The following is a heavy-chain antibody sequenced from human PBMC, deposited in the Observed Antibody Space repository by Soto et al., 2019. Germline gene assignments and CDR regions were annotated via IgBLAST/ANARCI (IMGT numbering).Heavy chain of an antibody. CDR1: GGSISSGGYY. Sequence: QVQLQESGPGLVKPSQNLSLTCTVSGGSISSGGYYWSWIRQHPGKGLEWIGYIYYSGSTYYNPSLKCRVTISEDTSKNQFSLKLSSVAAADTAVYYCARVPHFYYSSGSLEFDYWGQGTLVTVSS. V-gene: IGHV4-31*03. CDR2: IYYSGST. D-gene: IGHD3-22*01. J-gene: IGHJ4*02. CDR3: ARVPHFYYSSGSLEFDY.